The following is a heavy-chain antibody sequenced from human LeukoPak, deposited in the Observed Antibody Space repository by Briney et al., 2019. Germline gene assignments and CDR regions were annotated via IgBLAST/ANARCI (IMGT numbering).Heavy chain of an antibody. CDR1: GFTFSDYY. D-gene: IGHD2-21*01. J-gene: IGHJ6*03. Sequence: PGGSLRLSCAASGFTFSDYYISWIRQAPGKGLEWVSYISSSGSTIYYAASVKGRFTISRDNAKNSLYLQLNSLRADDTAVYYCATSQFERLLYYYYIGVWGKGITVTAAS. CDR2: ISSSGSTI. V-gene: IGHV3-11*04. CDR3: ATSQFERLLYYYYIGV.